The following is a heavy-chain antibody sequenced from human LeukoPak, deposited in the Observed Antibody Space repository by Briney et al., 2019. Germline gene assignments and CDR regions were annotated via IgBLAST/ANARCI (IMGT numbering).Heavy chain of an antibody. CDR1: GGTFNNSA. J-gene: IGHJ5*02. D-gene: IGHD4-17*01. CDR2: IMPLFGTA. Sequence: ASVKVSCKTSGGTFNNSAIIWVRQAPGQGLEWLGGIMPLFGTAGYVQKFQGRVTITKDESTRTVYLELTSLTSDDTAVYYCARDVHGDYGSGWFDPWGQGTLVSVSS. CDR3: ARDVHGDYGSGWFDP. V-gene: IGHV1-69*05.